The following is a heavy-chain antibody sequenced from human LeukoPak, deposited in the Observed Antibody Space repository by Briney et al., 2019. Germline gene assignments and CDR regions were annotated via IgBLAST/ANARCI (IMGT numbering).Heavy chain of an antibody. J-gene: IGHJ4*02. CDR3: ARRMYSGSLDC. CDR1: GGSISSYY. D-gene: IGHD6-6*01. V-gene: IGHV4-59*08. Sequence: SETLSLTCTVSGGSISSYYWSWIRQPPGKGLEWIGYIYYTGSTNYNPSLKSRVTISVDTSKNQFSLKLSSVTAADTAVYYCARRMYSGSLDCWGQGTLVTVSS. CDR2: IYYTGST.